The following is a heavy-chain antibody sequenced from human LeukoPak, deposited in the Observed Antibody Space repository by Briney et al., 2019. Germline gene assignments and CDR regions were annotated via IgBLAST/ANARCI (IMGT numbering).Heavy chain of an antibody. CDR3: ARDYVSYYYYYMDV. CDR2: IFHSGST. CDR1: GGSISSYY. J-gene: IGHJ6*03. Sequence: SETLSLTCTVSGGSISSYYWSWIRQPPGKGLEWIGYIFHSGSTNYNPSLKSRVTISEDTSKNQFSLKLSSVTAADTAVYYCARDYVSYYYYYMDVWGKGTTVTVSS. V-gene: IGHV4-59*01. D-gene: IGHD3-10*02.